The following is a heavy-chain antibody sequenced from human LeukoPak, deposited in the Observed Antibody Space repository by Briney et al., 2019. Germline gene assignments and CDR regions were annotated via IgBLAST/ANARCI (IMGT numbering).Heavy chain of an antibody. CDR2: IKQDGSEK. CDR3: ARGMATIFYYFDY. V-gene: IGHV3-7*01. Sequence: GGSLRLSCAASGFTFSSYWMSWVRQAPGKGLEWVANIKQDGSEKYYVDSVKGRFTIFRDNAKNSLYLQMNSLRAEDTAVYYCARGMATIFYYFDYWGQGTLVTVSS. CDR1: GFTFSSYW. J-gene: IGHJ4*02. D-gene: IGHD5-24*01.